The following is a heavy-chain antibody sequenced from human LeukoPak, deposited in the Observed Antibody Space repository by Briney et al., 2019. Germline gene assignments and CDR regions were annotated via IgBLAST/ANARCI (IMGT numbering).Heavy chain of an antibody. D-gene: IGHD3-22*01. CDR2: ISSSGSIR. CDR3: ARAPLTRYWYESSFDHDTFYYYMDV. V-gene: IGHV3-48*03. J-gene: IGHJ6*03. Sequence: GGSLRLSCAASGFTFSSYEMNWVRQAPGEGLGWVSYISSSGSIRYYADSVKGRFTISRDNAKNSLYLQMDSLRAEDTAFYYCARAPLTRYWYESSFDHDTFYYYMDVWGKGTTVTVSS. CDR1: GFTFSSYE.